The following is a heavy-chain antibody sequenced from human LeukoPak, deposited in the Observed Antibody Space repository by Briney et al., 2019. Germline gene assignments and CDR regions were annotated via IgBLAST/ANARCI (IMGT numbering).Heavy chain of an antibody. CDR2: ISYDGSNK. CDR3: AKDVYDSSGYLVQ. V-gene: IGHV3-30*18. D-gene: IGHD3-22*01. J-gene: IGHJ4*02. CDR1: GVTFSSYG. Sequence: PGGSLRLSCAASGVTFSSYGMHWVRQAPGKGLEWVAVISYDGSNKYYADSVKGRFTISRDNSKNTLYLQMNGLRAEDTAVYYCAKDVYDSSGYLVQWGQGTLVTVSS.